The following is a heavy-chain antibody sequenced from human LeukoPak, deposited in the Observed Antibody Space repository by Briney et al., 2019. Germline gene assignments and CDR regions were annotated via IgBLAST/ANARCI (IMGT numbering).Heavy chain of an antibody. Sequence: PGGSLRLSCAASGFTFSSYGMHWVRQAPGKGLEWVAFIRYDGSNKYYADSVTGRFTISRDNSKNALYLQMDSLRDEDTAVYSCATGRGYFAIHYYMDVWGKGTTVTVSS. CDR3: ATGRGYFAIHYYMDV. V-gene: IGHV3-30*02. CDR1: GFTFSSYG. CDR2: IRYDGSNK. J-gene: IGHJ6*03. D-gene: IGHD2/OR15-2a*01.